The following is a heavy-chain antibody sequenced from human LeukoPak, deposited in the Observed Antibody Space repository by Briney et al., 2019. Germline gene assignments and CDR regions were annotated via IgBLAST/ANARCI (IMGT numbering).Heavy chain of an antibody. CDR1: GDSVSSSTAA. CDR3: ARDLSMKFDA. CDR2: IYYRSKWYN. D-gene: IGHD2/OR15-2a*01. J-gene: IGHJ5*02. Sequence: SQTLSLTFVISGDSVSSSTAAWNWIRQSPSRGLQWLGNIYYRSKWYNEYAVSVKGRITINQDTSKNQLALHPNFLTRDDTAVYSCARDLSMKFDAWGQGNPVTVSS. V-gene: IGHV6-1*01.